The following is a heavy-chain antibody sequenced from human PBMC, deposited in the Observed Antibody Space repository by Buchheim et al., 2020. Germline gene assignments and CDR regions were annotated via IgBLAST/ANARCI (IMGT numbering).Heavy chain of an antibody. CDR2: VHFNGNN. CDR1: GGSFSGYY. Sequence: QVQLQQWGAGLLKPSETLSLTCAVYGGSFSGYYWSWIRQPPGKGLEWIGSVHFNGNNFQSPSLGGRVTMSLDSSNNQFSLRLHSVTAADTAFYYCARASFVYDSWFDSWGQGIL. CDR3: ARASFVYDSWFDS. D-gene: IGHD3-22*01. J-gene: IGHJ5*01. V-gene: IGHV4-34*01.